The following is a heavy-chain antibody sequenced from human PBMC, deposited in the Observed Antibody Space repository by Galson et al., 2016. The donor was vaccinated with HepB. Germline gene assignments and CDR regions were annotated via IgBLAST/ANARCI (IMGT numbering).Heavy chain of an antibody. V-gene: IGHV3-23*01. Sequence: SLRLSCAASGFAFSTYAMSWVRQAPGKGLEWVSTISYNGGGTYFADSVKGRFTISRDNSNNTLYLQMNSLRAGDTAVYYCARGNTCSGGACYLDYWGQGTLVTVS. D-gene: IGHD2-15*01. CDR2: ISYNGGGT. CDR3: ARGNTCSGGACYLDY. CDR1: GFAFSTYA. J-gene: IGHJ4*02.